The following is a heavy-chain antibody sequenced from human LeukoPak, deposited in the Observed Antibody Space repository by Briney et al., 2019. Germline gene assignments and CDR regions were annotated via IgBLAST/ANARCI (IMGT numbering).Heavy chain of an antibody. D-gene: IGHD3-22*01. J-gene: IGHJ5*02. CDR2: ISQSGNI. CDR3: ARSPLAFYGSSGYPRVWFDP. Sequence: SQTLSLTCTVSGDSISSGGYSWSWIRQPPGKGLEWIGYIYHIGYISQSGNIYQNPSLKSRVTISLDTSRNQFSLKLSSVTAADTAVYYCARSPLAFYGSSGYPRVWFDPWGQGTLVTVSS. V-gene: IGHV4-30-2*01. CDR1: GDSISSGGYS.